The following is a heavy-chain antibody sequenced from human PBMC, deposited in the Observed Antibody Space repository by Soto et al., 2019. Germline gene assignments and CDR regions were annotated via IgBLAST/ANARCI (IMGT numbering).Heavy chain of an antibody. J-gene: IGHJ6*02. CDR2: ISYDGSNK. D-gene: IGHD2-15*01. V-gene: IGHV3-30*18. CDR1: GFTFSSDG. Sequence: PGGSLRVSCAASGFTFSSDGMHWVRQAPGKGLEWVAVISYDGSNKYYADSVKGRFTISRDNSKNTLYLQMNSLRAEDTAVYYCAKDLPEPADIVVVVAAKADPQKSSYGMYVWGQGTTVTVSS. CDR3: AKDLPEPADIVVVVAAKADPQKSSYGMYV.